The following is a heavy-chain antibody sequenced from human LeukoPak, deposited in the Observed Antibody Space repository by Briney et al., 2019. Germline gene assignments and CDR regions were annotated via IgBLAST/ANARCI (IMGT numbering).Heavy chain of an antibody. CDR3: AREMTTVYNWFDP. J-gene: IGHJ5*02. CDR2: IYTSGST. V-gene: IGHV4-4*07. D-gene: IGHD4-17*01. Sequence: SETLSLTCTVSGGSISSYYWSWIRQPAGKGLEWIGRIYTSGSTNYNPFFESRVTMSLDTSKNQFSLKVTSVTAVDTAVYYCAREMTTVYNWFDPWGQGTLVTVSS. CDR1: GGSISSYY.